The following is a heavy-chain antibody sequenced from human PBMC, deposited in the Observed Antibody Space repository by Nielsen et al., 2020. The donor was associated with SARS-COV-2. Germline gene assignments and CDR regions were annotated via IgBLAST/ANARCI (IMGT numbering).Heavy chain of an antibody. CDR1: GFTFSSYA. CDR2: IYSGGST. D-gene: IGHD6-19*01. CDR3: ARDISGWGWFDP. Sequence: GGSLRLSCAASGFTFSSYAMSWVRQAPGKGLEWVSLIYSGGSTYYADSVKGRFTISRDSSKNTLYLQMDSLRAEDTAVYYCARDISGWGWFDPWGQGTLVTVSS. J-gene: IGHJ5*02. V-gene: IGHV3-66*01.